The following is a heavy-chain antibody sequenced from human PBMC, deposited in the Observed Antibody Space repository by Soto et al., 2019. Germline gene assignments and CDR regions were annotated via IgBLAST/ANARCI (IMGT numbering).Heavy chain of an antibody. V-gene: IGHV4-59*08. CDR2: IYYSGST. J-gene: IGHJ4*02. CDR3: ARLYGSGSFDY. D-gene: IGHD3-10*01. Sequence: QVQLQESGPGLVKPSETLSLTCTVSGGSISSYYWSWIRQPPGKGVEWIGYIYYSGSTNYNPSLKSGVSISVDTSRNEFSLKLSSVTAGDTAVYYCARLYGSGSFDYWGQGTLVTVSS. CDR1: GGSISSYY.